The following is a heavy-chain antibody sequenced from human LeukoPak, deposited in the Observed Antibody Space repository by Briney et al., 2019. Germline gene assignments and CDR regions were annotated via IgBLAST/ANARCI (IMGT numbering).Heavy chain of an antibody. D-gene: IGHD2-15*01. Sequence: SETLSLTCAVYGGSFSGYFWNWIRQPPGKGLEWIGEINHSGSTTNYDPSLKSRVTISVDTSKNQFSLKLSSVTAADTAVYYCARDIGYCSGGSCSPGGAFDIWGQGTMVTVSS. CDR3: ARDIGYCSGGSCSPGGAFDI. CDR2: INHSGSTT. J-gene: IGHJ3*02. V-gene: IGHV4-34*01. CDR1: GGSFSGYF.